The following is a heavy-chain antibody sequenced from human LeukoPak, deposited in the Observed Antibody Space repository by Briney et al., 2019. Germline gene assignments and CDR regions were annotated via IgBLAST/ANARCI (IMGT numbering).Heavy chain of an antibody. Sequence: GGSLRLSCAASGLTFSYYSMNWVRQAPGKGLEWVSYISSSSSTKYHADSVKGRLTVSRDNAKNSLYLQMDSLRAEDTAVYYCTTEYNFNYYDSSGYYYWGQGTLVTVSS. D-gene: IGHD3-22*01. J-gene: IGHJ4*02. CDR3: TTEYNFNYYDSSGYYY. CDR1: GLTFSYYS. CDR2: ISSSSSTK. V-gene: IGHV3-48*04.